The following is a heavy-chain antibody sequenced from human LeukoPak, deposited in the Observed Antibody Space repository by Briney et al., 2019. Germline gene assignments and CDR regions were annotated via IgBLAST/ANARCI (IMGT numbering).Heavy chain of an antibody. CDR1: GGSINDYY. V-gene: IGHV4-4*07. J-gene: IGHJ4*02. Sequence: SETLSLTCVVSGGSINDYYWSWLRQSAGKGLEWIGRVSSSGNTNYSPSLKSRLTMSVDNSNNQFSLRLTSVTAADTAVYYCARDRGVTVPDRRLDYWGQGTLVTVSS. CDR3: ARDRGVTVPDRRLDY. D-gene: IGHD6-19*01. CDR2: VSSSGNT.